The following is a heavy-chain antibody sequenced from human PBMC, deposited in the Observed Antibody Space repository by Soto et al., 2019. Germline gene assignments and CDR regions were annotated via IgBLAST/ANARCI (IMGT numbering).Heavy chain of an antibody. J-gene: IGHJ4*02. Sequence: TLSLTCTVSVGSISDYYWSWIRQPPGKRLEWIGYIYYTGSTNYNPSLRSRATISIDTPKNQFSLKLSSVTAADTAVYYCARYPRLDYWGQGTLVTVSS. CDR2: IYYTGST. CDR1: VGSISDYY. V-gene: IGHV4-59*08. CDR3: ARYPRLDY.